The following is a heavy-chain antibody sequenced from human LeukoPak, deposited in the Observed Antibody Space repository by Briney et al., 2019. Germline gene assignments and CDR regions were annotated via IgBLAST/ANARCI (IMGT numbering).Heavy chain of an antibody. J-gene: IGHJ6*03. V-gene: IGHV4-34*01. CDR2: INHSGST. D-gene: IGHD6-6*01. CDR1: GGSFSGYY. Sequence: SETLSLTCAVYGGSFSGYYWSWIRQPPGKGLEWIGEINHSGSTNYNPSLKSRVTISVDTSKNQFSLKLSSVTAADTAVYYCARVRLVLRVDYYYYYMDVWGKGTTVTVSS. CDR3: ARVRLVLRVDYYYYYMDV.